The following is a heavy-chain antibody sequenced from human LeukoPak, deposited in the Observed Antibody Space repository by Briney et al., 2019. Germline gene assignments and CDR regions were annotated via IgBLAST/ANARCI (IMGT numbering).Heavy chain of an antibody. J-gene: IGHJ4*02. CDR1: GYTFTGYY. CDR3: ARAFGYGAAAGTFGY. D-gene: IGHD6-13*01. V-gene: IGHV1-2*02. Sequence: ASVTVSFTASGYTFTGYYMHWVRQAPGQGLEWMGWINPNSGGTNYAQKFQGRVTMTRDTSISTAYMELSRLRSDDTAVYYCARAFGYGAAAGTFGYWGQGTLVTVSS. CDR2: INPNSGGT.